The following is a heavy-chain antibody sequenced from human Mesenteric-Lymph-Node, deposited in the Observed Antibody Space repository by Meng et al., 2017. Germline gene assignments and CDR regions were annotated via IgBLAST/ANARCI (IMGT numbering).Heavy chain of an antibody. CDR1: AGSISRSNW. V-gene: IGHV4-4*02. J-gene: IGHJ5*02. CDR3: AGEIATANSLRFDP. D-gene: IGHD6-13*01. CDR2: IYHTGGT. Sequence: GSLRLSCTVSAGSISRSNWWSWLRQPPGKGLEWIGEIYHTGGTNYNPSLKSRVTISVDTSKNQFSLNLRSVTAADTAVYYCAGEIATANSLRFDPWGQGTLVTVSS.